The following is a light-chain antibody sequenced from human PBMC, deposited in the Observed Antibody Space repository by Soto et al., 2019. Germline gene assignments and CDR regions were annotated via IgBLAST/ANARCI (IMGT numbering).Light chain of an antibody. Sequence: QSALTQPASVSGSPGQSITISCNGTSSDVGGYNYVSWYQQHPGKAPKLMIYEVSNRPSGVSNRFSGSKSGNTASLTISGLQAEDEADYYCNSYTSSSTYVFGTGTKLTVL. J-gene: IGLJ1*01. CDR3: NSYTSSSTYV. CDR1: SSDVGGYNY. V-gene: IGLV2-14*01. CDR2: EVS.